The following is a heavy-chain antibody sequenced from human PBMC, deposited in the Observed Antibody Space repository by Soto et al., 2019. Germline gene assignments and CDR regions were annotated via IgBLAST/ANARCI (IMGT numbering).Heavy chain of an antibody. CDR2: INHSGST. CDR3: ARTGERIYPWIRAYYFDY. CDR1: GGSFSGYY. J-gene: IGHJ4*02. Sequence: SETLSLTCAVYGGSFSGYYWSWIRQPPGKGLEWIGEINHSGSTNYNPSLKSRVTISVDTSKNQFSLKLSSVTAADTAVYYCARTGERIYPWIRAYYFDYWGQGTLVTAPQ. D-gene: IGHD5-18*01. V-gene: IGHV4-34*01.